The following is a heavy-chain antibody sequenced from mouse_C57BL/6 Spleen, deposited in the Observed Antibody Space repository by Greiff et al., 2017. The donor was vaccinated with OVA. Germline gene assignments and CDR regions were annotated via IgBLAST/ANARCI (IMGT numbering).Heavy chain of an antibody. V-gene: IGHV1-42*01. CDR2: INPSTGGT. CDR3: ARRLGRWYFDV. J-gene: IGHJ1*03. Sequence: VQLQQSGPELVKPGASVKISCKASGYSFTGYYMTWVKQSPEKSLEWIGEINPSTGGTTYNQKFKAKATSTVDKSSSTAYMQLKSLTSEDAAVYYCARRLGRWYFDVWGTGTTVTVSS. D-gene: IGHD4-1*01. CDR1: GYSFTGYY.